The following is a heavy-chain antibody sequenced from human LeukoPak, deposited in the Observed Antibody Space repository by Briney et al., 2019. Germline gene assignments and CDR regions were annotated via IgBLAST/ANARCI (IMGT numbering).Heavy chain of an antibody. D-gene: IGHD3-10*01. CDR3: ARLEYYYQHRFDY. V-gene: IGHV4-38-2*01. J-gene: IGHJ4*02. Sequence: SETLSLTCAVSGYSISSGYYWGWIRQPPGKGLEWIGRIYYSGSTYYNPSLKSRVTISVDTSKHQFSLKLSSVTAADTAVYYCARLEYYYQHRFDYWGQGTLVTVSS. CDR2: IYYSGST. CDR1: GYSISSGYY.